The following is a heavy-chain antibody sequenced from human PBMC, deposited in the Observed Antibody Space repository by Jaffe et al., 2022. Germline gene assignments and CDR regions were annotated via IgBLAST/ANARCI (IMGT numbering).Heavy chain of an antibody. CDR2: ISYDGSNK. CDR3: ANLQTEGDFDY. Sequence: QVQLVESGGGVVQPGRSLRLSCAASGFTFSSYGMHWVRQAPGKGLEWVAVISYDGSNKYYADSVKGRFTISRDNSKNTLYLQMNSLRAEDTAVYYCANLQTEGDFDYWGQGTLVTVSS. V-gene: IGHV3-30*18. J-gene: IGHJ4*02. D-gene: IGHD2-21*02. CDR1: GFTFSSYG.